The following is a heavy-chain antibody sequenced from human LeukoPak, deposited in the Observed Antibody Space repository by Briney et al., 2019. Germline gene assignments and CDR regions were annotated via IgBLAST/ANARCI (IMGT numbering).Heavy chain of an antibody. CDR1: GFPFDDKA. D-gene: IGHD1-26*01. Sequence: GRSLRLSCAASGFPFDDKAMHWVRQAPGKGLEWVAGISRNSDSTGYADSVKGRFTISRDNAKNSLYLQMNSLRAEDMALYYCVKDIGSGSYRYGGFFDYWGPGTLVTVSS. J-gene: IGHJ4*02. CDR3: VKDIGSGSYRYGGFFDY. V-gene: IGHV3-9*03. CDR2: ISRNSDST.